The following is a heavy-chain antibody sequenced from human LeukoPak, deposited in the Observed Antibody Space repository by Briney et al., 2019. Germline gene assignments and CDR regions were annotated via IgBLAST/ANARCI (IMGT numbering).Heavy chain of an antibody. Sequence: GSLRLSCAASGFTFSTFAMIWVRQPPGQGLEWIGRIYTSGSTNYNPSLKSRVTISVDTSKNQFSLKLSSVTVADTAAYYCAREVQSGWYEFDYWGQGTLVTVSS. CDR3: AREVQSGWYEFDY. CDR1: GFTFSTFA. V-gene: IGHV4-4*08. D-gene: IGHD6-19*01. CDR2: IYTSGST. J-gene: IGHJ4*02.